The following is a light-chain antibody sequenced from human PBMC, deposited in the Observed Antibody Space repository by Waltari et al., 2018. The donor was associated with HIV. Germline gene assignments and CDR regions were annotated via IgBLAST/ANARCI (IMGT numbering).Light chain of an antibody. CDR3: AAWDDSLNGWV. CDR2: SNN. CDR1: SSNIGSNT. V-gene: IGLV1-44*01. J-gene: IGLJ3*02. Sequence: SVLTQPPYASGTPGQRDTLSSSGSSSNIGSNTLSCSQRLPGAAPKILIYSNNRRPSGVPDRFSGAKSGTSASLAISGLQSEDEAEYYCAAWDDSLNGWVFGGGTKLTVL.